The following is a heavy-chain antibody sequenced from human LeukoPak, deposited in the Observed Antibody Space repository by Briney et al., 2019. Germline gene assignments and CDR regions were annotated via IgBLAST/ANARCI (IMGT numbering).Heavy chain of an antibody. CDR3: ARASGTAMATYYFDY. Sequence: GGSLRLSCAASGFTFSSYAMNWVRQAPGKGLEWVSAICSNDNNTYYANSVKGRFTISRDNSKNTLYLQMNSLRAEDTAVYYCARASGTAMATYYFDYWGQGTLVTVSS. CDR2: ICSNDNNT. CDR1: GFTFSSYA. D-gene: IGHD5-18*01. V-gene: IGHV3-23*01. J-gene: IGHJ4*02.